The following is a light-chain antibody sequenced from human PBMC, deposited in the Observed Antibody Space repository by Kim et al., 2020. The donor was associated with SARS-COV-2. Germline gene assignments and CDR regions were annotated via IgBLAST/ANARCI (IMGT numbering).Light chain of an antibody. CDR1: QSVSSSY. CDR3: QQYGNSPHT. CDR2: GAS. Sequence: PPGENPAPTCMARQSVSSSYLAWYQQKPGQAPRLLIYGASSRATGVPDRFSGSGSGTDFTLTITRLEPEDFAVYYCQQYGNSPHTFGQGTKVDIK. J-gene: IGKJ1*01. V-gene: IGKV3-20*01.